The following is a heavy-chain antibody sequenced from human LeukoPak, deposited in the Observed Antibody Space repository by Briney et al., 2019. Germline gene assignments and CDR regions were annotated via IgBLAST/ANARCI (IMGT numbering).Heavy chain of an antibody. CDR1: GFTFSTYA. CDR3: AKGGSDGSLYYFDY. D-gene: IGHD2-15*01. J-gene: IGHJ4*02. CDR2: VTGSGSYT. V-gene: IGHV3-23*01. Sequence: GGSLRLSCAASGFTFSTYAMAWVRQAPGKGLEWVSGVTGSGSYTYYADSVQGRFSISRDNSKNTLYLQMNSLRAEDTAVYYCAKGGSDGSLYYFDYWGQGSLVTVSS.